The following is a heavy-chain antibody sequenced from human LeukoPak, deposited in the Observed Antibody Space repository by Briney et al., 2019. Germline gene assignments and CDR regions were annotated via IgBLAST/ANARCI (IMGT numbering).Heavy chain of an antibody. J-gene: IGHJ4*02. D-gene: IGHD3-10*01. CDR1: GGTFSSYA. CDR2: IIPIFGTA. CDR3: ARGLGGSGSYYNPLFDY. Sequence: SVKVSCEASGGTFSSYAISWVRQAPGQGLEWMGGIIPIFGTANYAQKFQGRVTITADESTSTAYMELSSLRSEDTAVYYCARGLGGSGSYYNPLFDYWGQGTLVTVSS. V-gene: IGHV1-69*13.